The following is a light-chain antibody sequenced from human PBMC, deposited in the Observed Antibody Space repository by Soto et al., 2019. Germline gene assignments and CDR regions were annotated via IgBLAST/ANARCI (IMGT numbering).Light chain of an antibody. CDR2: GAS. J-gene: IGKJ4*01. CDR3: QQSDTTPLT. V-gene: IGKV1-39*01. CDR1: QRISGAY. Sequence: DILLTQSPSSLSVFVGDTVIITCRASQRISGAYVNWFQQQPGKAPKLLIYGASRLQPGVPSRFSGAASGTEFVLTISSLQPEDLATYYCQQSDTTPLTFGGGTRV.